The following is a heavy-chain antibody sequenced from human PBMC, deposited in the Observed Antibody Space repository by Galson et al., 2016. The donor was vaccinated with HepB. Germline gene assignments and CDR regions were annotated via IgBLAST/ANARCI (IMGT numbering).Heavy chain of an antibody. CDR1: GYSFTNYY. Sequence: SVKVSCKASGYSFTNYYIHWLRRAPGEGLEWVGIINPSGGSTGYAQKFQGRVTMTRDPSTSIVYMDLTSLRSEDTAVYYCARDRGYYSHFDSWGQGTLVTVSS. J-gene: IGHJ4*02. D-gene: IGHD1-26*01. CDR3: ARDRGYYSHFDS. V-gene: IGHV1-46*01. CDR2: INPSGGST.